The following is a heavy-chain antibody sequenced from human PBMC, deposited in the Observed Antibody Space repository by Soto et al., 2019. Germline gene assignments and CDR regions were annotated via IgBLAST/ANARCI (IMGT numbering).Heavy chain of an antibody. CDR3: ARWTDMRAGIDY. Sequence: SETLSLTCTVSGGSISSYYWSWIRQPPGKGLEWIGYIYYSGSTNYNPSLKSRVTISVDTSKNQFSLKLSSVTAADTAVYYCARWTDMRAGIDYWGQGTLVTVSS. D-gene: IGHD3-10*01. CDR2: IYYSGST. CDR1: GGSISSYY. J-gene: IGHJ4*02. V-gene: IGHV4-59*01.